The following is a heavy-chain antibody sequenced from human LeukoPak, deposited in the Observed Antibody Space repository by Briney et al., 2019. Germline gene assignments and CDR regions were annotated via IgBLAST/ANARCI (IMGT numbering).Heavy chain of an antibody. CDR3: ARGINEQWYY. D-gene: IGHD6-19*01. Sequence: KPSETLSLTCTVSGGSISSSIYYWGWIRQPPGKGLEWIGSIFYSGSTYYNPSLKSRVTISVDTSKNQFSLKLSSVTAADTAVYYCARGINEQWYYWGQGTLVTVSS. CDR1: GGSISSSIYY. V-gene: IGHV4-39*07. J-gene: IGHJ4*02. CDR2: IFYSGST.